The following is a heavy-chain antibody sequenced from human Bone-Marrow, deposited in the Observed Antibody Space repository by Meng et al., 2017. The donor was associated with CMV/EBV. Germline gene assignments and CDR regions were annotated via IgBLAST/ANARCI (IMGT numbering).Heavy chain of an antibody. Sequence: ASGLIFDNYAMTWVRQAPGRGLEWVSTMDGSGENAYNADSVKGRFSISRDKSKSTVYLQMDSLRVDDTAVYYCARDWAKTVTGLLQSWGQGTLVTVSS. D-gene: IGHD6-19*01. CDR2: MDGSGENA. V-gene: IGHV3-23*01. CDR1: GLIFDNYA. CDR3: ARDWAKTVTGLLQS. J-gene: IGHJ5*02.